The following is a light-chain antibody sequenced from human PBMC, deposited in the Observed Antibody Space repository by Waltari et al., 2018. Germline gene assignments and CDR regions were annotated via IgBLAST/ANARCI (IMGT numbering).Light chain of an antibody. CDR1: QSIDIY. J-gene: IGKJ1*01. CDR2: HAS. Sequence: IVLTQSPGTLSLSPGERATLSCRASQSIDIYLAWYQQKPGQAPRLLMYHASSRATGIPDRFSGSGSGTDFSLTISRLEPEDFAVYYCQKYESLPATFGQGTKVEIK. CDR3: QKYESLPAT. V-gene: IGKV3-20*01.